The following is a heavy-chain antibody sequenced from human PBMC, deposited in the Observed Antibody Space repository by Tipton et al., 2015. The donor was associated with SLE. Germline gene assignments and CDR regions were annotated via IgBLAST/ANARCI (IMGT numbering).Heavy chain of an antibody. D-gene: IGHD1-26*01. CDR1: GYSINNGHYY. V-gene: IGHV4-61*09. CDR3: AREKWDITPGTFDS. J-gene: IGHJ3*01. CDR2: IDNSGFT. Sequence: TLSLTCTVSGYSINNGHYYWSWIRQPAGKGLEWIGHIDNSGFTNDNPSLRSRVTISIDMSNNHFSLRLRSVTAADTAVYYCAREKWDITPGTFDSWGRGTMVTVS.